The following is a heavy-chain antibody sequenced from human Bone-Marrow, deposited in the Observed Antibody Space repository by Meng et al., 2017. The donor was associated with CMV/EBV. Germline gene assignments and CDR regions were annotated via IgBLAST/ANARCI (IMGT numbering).Heavy chain of an antibody. Sequence: LSLTCAVYGGSFSGYYWSWIRQAPGKGLEWVSYISSSGSTIYYADSVKGRFTISRDNAKNSLYLQMNSLRAEDTAVYYCARRIAAAGTAYYYYGMDVWGQGTTVTVSS. CDR2: ISSSGSTI. D-gene: IGHD6-13*01. CDR3: ARRIAAAGTAYYYYGMDV. CDR1: GGSFSGYY. V-gene: IGHV3-11*01. J-gene: IGHJ6*02.